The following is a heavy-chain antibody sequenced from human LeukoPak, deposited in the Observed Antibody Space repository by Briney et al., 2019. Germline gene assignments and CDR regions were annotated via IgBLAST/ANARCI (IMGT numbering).Heavy chain of an antibody. CDR1: EFTVSRNH. Sequence: GGSLRLSCEISEFTVSRNHLSWVRQAPGKGLEWVAVVWSDGTNKYYADSVKGRFTISRDNSKNTLSLQMNSLRAEDTAVYYCARERPIITYFDYWGQGTLVTVSS. CDR2: VWSDGTNK. D-gene: IGHD5-24*01. V-gene: IGHV3-33*07. J-gene: IGHJ4*02. CDR3: ARERPIITYFDY.